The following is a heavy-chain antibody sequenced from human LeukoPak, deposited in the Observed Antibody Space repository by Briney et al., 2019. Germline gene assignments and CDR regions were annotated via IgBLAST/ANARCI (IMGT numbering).Heavy chain of an antibody. J-gene: IGHJ4*02. D-gene: IGHD5-24*01. CDR2: ISTSSLYI. Sequence: GGSLRLSCAASGFTFSRYTMNWVRQAPGKGLEWVSSISTSSLYIYYADSLKGQFTISRDNAKNSLYLQMNSLRAEDTAVYYCARGMATTRNYWGQGTLVTVSS. CDR1: GFTFSRYT. V-gene: IGHV3-21*01. CDR3: ARGMATTRNY.